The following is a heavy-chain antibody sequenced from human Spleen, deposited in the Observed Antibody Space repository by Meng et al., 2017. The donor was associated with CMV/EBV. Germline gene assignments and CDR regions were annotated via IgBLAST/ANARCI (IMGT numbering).Heavy chain of an antibody. CDR1: GYTFIGYY. D-gene: IGHD2-15*01. V-gene: IGHV1-2*02. Sequence: ASVKVSCKASGYTFIGYYIHWVRQAPGQGFEWMGWINPNSGGTNYAQNFQGRVTMTRDTSISTAYMELSRLRSDDTAMYYCARDTQAVHYYDMDVWGQGTTVTVSS. CDR3: ARDTQAVHYYDMDV. CDR2: INPNSGGT. J-gene: IGHJ6*02.